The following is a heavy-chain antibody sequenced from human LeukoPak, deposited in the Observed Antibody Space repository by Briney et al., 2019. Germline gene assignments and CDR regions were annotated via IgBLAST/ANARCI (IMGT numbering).Heavy chain of an antibody. CDR2: ISGSGGST. V-gene: IGHV3-23*01. J-gene: IGHJ4*02. CDR3: AKDPFDSSSWYYFDY. D-gene: IGHD6-13*01. CDR1: GFTFSSYA. Sequence: GGSLRLSCAASGFTFSSYAMSWVRQAPGKGLEWVSAISGSGGSTCFADSVKGRFTISRDNSKNTLYLQMNSLRAEDTAVYYCAKDPFDSSSWYYFDYWGQGTLVTVSS.